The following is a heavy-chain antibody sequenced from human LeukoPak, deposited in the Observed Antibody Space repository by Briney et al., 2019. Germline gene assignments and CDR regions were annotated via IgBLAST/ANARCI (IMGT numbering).Heavy chain of an antibody. CDR1: GFTFSTYG. J-gene: IGHJ4*02. CDR2: ITGSGGTT. CDR3: AKIHCSGGSCYRHFDY. D-gene: IGHD2-15*01. Sequence: GGSLRLSCAASGFTFSTYGMSWVRQAPGKGLEWVSSITGSGGTTYSADSLKGRFTISRDNSKNTLYLQMNSLRAEDTAVYYCAKIHCSGGSCYRHFDYWGQGTLVTVSS. V-gene: IGHV3-23*01.